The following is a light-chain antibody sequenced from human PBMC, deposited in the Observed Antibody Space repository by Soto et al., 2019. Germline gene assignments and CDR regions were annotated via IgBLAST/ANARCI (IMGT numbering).Light chain of an antibody. V-gene: IGLV1-51*01. CDR2: DND. CDR3: CSYAGDYMFV. Sequence: SVLTQPPSVSAAPGQRVTVSCSGTSKNIGDNYVSWYKHVPGMAPKVLIYDNDRRPSDLPGRFSGSKSDNTASLTISGLQAEDEGDYYCCSYAGDYMFVFGTGTKVTVL. J-gene: IGLJ1*01. CDR1: SKNIGDNY.